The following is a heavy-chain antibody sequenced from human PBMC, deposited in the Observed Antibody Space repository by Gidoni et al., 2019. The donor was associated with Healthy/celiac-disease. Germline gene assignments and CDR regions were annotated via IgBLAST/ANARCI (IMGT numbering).Heavy chain of an antibody. D-gene: IGHD1-26*01. CDR3: ARWSIVGATTEWGFDY. Sequence: VKVSCKASGYTFTSYAMHWVRQAPGQRLEWMGWINAGNGNTKYSQKFQGRDTITRDTSASTAYMELSSLRSEDTAVYYCARWSIVGATTEWGFDYWGQGTLVTVSS. CDR2: INAGNGNT. J-gene: IGHJ4*02. V-gene: IGHV1-3*01. CDR1: GYTFTSYA.